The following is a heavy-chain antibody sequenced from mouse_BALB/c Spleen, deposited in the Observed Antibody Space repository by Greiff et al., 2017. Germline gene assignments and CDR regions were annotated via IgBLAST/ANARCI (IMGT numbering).Heavy chain of an antibody. CDR2: ISYSGST. CDR1: GDSITSGY. D-gene: IGHD2-2*01. J-gene: IGHJ2*01. CDR3: ARYRGGYNYFDY. V-gene: IGHV3-8*02. Sequence: EVQRVESGPSLVKPSQTLSLTCSVTGDSITSGYWNWIRKFPGNKLEYMGYISYSGSTYYNPSLKSRISITRDTSKNQYYLQLNSVTTEDTATYYCARYRGGYNYFDYWGQGTTLTVSS.